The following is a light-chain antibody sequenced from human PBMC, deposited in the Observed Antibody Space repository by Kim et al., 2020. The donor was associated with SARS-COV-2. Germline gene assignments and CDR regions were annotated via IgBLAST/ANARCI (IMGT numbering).Light chain of an antibody. CDR2: TAP. CDR3: QKYDEPPRT. Sequence: CPGERATPSARARQSVRSNSLAWYQKKPGQAPRLLTYTAPTRASGAPDRFSGSGSGTDFTLTISRLETVEFAEYYCQKYDEPPRTFGQGTKVDIK. CDR1: QSVRSNS. V-gene: IGKV3-20*01. J-gene: IGKJ1*01.